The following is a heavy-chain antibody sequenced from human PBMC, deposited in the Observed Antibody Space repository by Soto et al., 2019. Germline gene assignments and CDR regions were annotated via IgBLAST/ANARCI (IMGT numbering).Heavy chain of an antibody. CDR3: TRPQSSGWYDY. V-gene: IGHV5-51*01. CDR1: GYNFISHW. Sequence: GESLKISCKCSGYNFISHWIAWVRQTPGKGLEWMGIINPGDSDIRYSPSFQGQVTISADKSINTAYPQWSSLKASDTATYYCTRPQSSGWYDYWRQGTLVTVPS. CDR2: INPGDSDI. J-gene: IGHJ4*02. D-gene: IGHD6-19*01.